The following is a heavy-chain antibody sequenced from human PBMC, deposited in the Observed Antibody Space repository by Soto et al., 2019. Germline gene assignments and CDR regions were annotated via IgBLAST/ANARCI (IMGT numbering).Heavy chain of an antibody. Sequence: QAELVESGGGVVQPGKSLRLSCAASGFTLSNYTIHWVRQAPGKGLQWVALVSGDGSTKRYADSVRGRFTMSRDNSKNAVYLQRKRLSPDDPDVYYCAIESLGDDEDGHYCYGLAVWGLGPTVTVS. D-gene: IGHD2-21*02. CDR3: AIESLGDDEDGHYCYGLAV. V-gene: IGHV3-30-3*01. CDR2: VSGDGSTK. J-gene: IGHJ6*02. CDR1: GFTLSNYT.